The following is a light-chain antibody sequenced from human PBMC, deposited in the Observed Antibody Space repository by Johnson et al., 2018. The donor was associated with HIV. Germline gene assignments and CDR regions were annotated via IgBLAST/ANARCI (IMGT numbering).Light chain of an antibody. J-gene: IGLJ1*01. V-gene: IGLV1-51*01. CDR2: DNH. CDR1: SSNIVNNY. CDR3: GTWDSSLTSYV. Sequence: QSVLTQPPSVSAAPGQKVTISCSGSSSNIVNNYVSWYQQLPGTAPKLLIYDNHKRPSGIPDRFSGSKSGPSATLGITGLQTGDEADYYCGTWDSSLTSYVFGAGTKVTVL.